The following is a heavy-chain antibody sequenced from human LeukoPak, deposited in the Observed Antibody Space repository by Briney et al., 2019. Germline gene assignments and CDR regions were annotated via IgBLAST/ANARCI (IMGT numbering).Heavy chain of an antibody. CDR1: GFTFSSFD. Sequence: PGGSLRLSCAASGFTFSSFDMHWVRQPTGQGVEWVSTIGTASDTYYPGSVEGRFTLSRDNAKNSLYLQMNSLTAGDTAVYYCARGPPRGKYYYMDVWGKGTTVTVSS. D-gene: IGHD1-1*01. V-gene: IGHV3-13*01. CDR3: ARGPPRGKYYYMDV. J-gene: IGHJ6*03. CDR2: IGTASDT.